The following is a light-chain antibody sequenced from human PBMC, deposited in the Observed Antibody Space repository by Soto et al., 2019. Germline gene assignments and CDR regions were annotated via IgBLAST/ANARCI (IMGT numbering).Light chain of an antibody. Sequence: EIVLTQSPATRCLSPGGRGTLSCRASQSVKIHLAWYQQKPGQAPRLLIYGASTRATGIPARSSGSGSGTEFTLTISSLEPEDFAVYYCQQRSDSITFGQGTRLEIK. J-gene: IGKJ5*01. CDR1: QSVKIH. CDR2: GAS. CDR3: QQRSDSIT. V-gene: IGKV3-11*01.